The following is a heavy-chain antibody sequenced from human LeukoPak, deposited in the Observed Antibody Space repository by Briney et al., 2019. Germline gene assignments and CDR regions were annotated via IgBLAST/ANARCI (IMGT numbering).Heavy chain of an antibody. CDR3: AKAKMVAADGYQYYYGMDV. CDR2: TSYDGSNK. Sequence: GGSLRLSCAASGFIFSNYGMHWVRQAPGKGLEWLAVTSYDGSNKHYADSVKGRFIISRDTTKNTLYLQMSSLRVEDTAVYYCAKAKMVAADGYQYYYGMDVWGKGTTVTVYS. V-gene: IGHV3-30*18. D-gene: IGHD2-15*01. CDR1: GFIFSNYG. J-gene: IGHJ6*04.